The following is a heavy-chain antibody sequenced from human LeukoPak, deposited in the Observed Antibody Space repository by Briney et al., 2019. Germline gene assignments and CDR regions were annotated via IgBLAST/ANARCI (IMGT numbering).Heavy chain of an antibody. CDR1: GFTFSSNS. CDR2: TRYDESKT. CDR3: AKARYSVSPALDF. V-gene: IGHV3-30*02. J-gene: IGHJ4*02. Sequence: GGSLRLSCAASGFTFSSNSMHWARQTPGKGLDWVAFTRYDESKTFYGDSVRGRFTISRDNSKNTLYLQMNGLTTDDSALYYCAKARYSVSPALDFWGQGTLVIVSS. D-gene: IGHD5/OR15-5a*01.